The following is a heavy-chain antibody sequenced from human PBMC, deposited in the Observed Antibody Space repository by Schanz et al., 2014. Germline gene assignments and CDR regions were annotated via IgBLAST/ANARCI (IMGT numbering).Heavy chain of an antibody. D-gene: IGHD3-3*01. CDR2: IEFDGIKK. CDR1: GFTFRDFG. V-gene: IGHV3-30*02. CDR3: ARPIYDLWSGSFDY. Sequence: QVQLLESGGGVVQPGGSLRLSCAASGFTFRDFGLHWVRQAPGKGLEWVSFIEFDGIKKFYADSVKGRFTISRDNSKNTLYLQMNSLRAEDTAVYYCARPIYDLWSGSFDYWGQGTLVTVSS. J-gene: IGHJ4*02.